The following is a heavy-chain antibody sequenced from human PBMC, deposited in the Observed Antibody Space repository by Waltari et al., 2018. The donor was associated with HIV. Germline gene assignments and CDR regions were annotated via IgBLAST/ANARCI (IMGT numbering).Heavy chain of an antibody. CDR3: ARDPRSSGYYGMDV. CDR2: IYSGGSR. J-gene: IGHJ6*02. V-gene: IGHV3-53*01. CDR1: GLTVSSTY. Sequence: EVQLVESGGGLIEPGGSLRLSCAASGLTVSSTYLSWFRQAPGKGLEWVSVIYSGGSRYYADSVKGRFTISRDNSKNTLSLHMNSLGPEDTAVYYCARDPRSSGYYGMDVWGQGTTVTVSS. D-gene: IGHD1-26*01.